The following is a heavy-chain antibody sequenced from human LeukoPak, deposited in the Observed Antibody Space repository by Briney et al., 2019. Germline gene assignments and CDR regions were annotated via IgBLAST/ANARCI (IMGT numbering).Heavy chain of an antibody. CDR2: IRYDGSNK. CDR1: GFTFSSYG. J-gene: IGHJ6*03. D-gene: IGHD2-2*01. Sequence: PGGSLRLSCAASGFTFSSYGMHWVRQAPGKGLEWVAFIRYDGSNKYYADSVKGRFTISRDNSKNTLYLQMNSLRAEDTAVYYCAKDLMREVPAATGQGMDVWGKGTTVTISS. CDR3: AKDLMREVPAATGQGMDV. V-gene: IGHV3-30*02.